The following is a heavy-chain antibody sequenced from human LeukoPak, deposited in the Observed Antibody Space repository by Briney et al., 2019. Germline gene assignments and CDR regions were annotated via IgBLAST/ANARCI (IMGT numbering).Heavy chain of an antibody. D-gene: IGHD1-26*01. CDR1: GYTFTGYY. J-gene: IGHJ4*02. V-gene: IGHV1-2*02. CDR2: INPNSGGT. Sequence: ASVKVSCKASGYTFTGYYMHWVRQAPGQGLEWMGWINPNSGGTNYAQKFQGRVTMTRDTSISTAYMELSRLRSDDTAVYYCARDPTGDSGSLGTPDYRGQGTLVTVSS. CDR3: ARDPTGDSGSLGTPDY.